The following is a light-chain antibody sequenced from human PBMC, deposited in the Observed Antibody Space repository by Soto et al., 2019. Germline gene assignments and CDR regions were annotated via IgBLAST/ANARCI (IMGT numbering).Light chain of an antibody. CDR1: QSVSSY. V-gene: IGKV3-11*01. Sequence: EIVLTQSPATLSLSPGETATLSCRASQSVSSYLAWYQQKPGQAPRLLIYDASNRATGIPARFSSSGSGTDCTLTIRSIEPEDFAVYHCQHRNDWPLFTFGPGTKVDIK. J-gene: IGKJ3*01. CDR3: QHRNDWPLFT. CDR2: DAS.